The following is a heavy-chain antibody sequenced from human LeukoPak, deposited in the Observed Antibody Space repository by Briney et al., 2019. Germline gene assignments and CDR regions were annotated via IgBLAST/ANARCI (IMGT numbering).Heavy chain of an antibody. CDR1: GFTFSSYG. V-gene: IGHV3-33*01. Sequence: GGSLRLSRAASGFTFSSYGMHWVRQAPGKGLEWVALIWYDGNNKYYADSVKGRFIISRDNSKDTLFLQMNSLRVEDTAVYYCARRIAAAGFDYWGQGTLVTVSS. CDR3: ARRIAAAGFDY. D-gene: IGHD6-13*01. CDR2: IWYDGNNK. J-gene: IGHJ4*02.